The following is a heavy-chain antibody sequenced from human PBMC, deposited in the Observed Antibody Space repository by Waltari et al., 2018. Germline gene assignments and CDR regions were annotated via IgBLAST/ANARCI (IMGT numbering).Heavy chain of an antibody. CDR3: ARGPLEGMAHYYSHMDV. J-gene: IGHJ6*03. CDR2: INHSGST. V-gene: IGHV4-34*01. Sequence: QVQIQQWGAGLLKPSETLSLTCAVYGGSCSGYYWSWIRQPPGKGLEWIGEINHSGSTNYIPSLKSRVTISLDTSKNQFSLKLTSLTGADTAVYFCARGPLEGMAHYYSHMDVWGNGTTVTVSS. CDR1: GGSCSGYY. D-gene: IGHD3-10*01.